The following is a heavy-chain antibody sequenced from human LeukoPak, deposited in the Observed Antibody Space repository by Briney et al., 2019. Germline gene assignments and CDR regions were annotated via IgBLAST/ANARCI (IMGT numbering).Heavy chain of an antibody. D-gene: IGHD3-22*01. J-gene: IGHJ4*02. V-gene: IGHV3-30*18. CDR1: EFTFSNYG. CDR2: ISSDGSEE. CDR3: AKGDSGFYFYFDY. Sequence: GKSLRLSCAASEFTFSNYGMHWVRQAPGKGLELVAGISSDGSEEYYADSVEGRFTISRDNPKNTLYLEMNSLRAEDTAVYYCAKGDSGFYFYFDYWGQGTLVTVFS.